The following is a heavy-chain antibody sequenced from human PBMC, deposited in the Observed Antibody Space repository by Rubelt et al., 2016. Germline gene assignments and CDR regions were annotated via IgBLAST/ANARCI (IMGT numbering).Heavy chain of an antibody. D-gene: IGHD1-7*01. CDR2: ISAYNGNT. CDR1: GYTFTSYG. Sequence: QVQLVQSGAEVKKPGASVKVSCKASGYTFTSYGISWVRQAPGQGLEWMGWISAYNGNTNYAQKLQGRVTMTTDTPTSTAYMELRSLRSDDTAVYYCARDLPPFRRYNWNFPLDYWGQGTLVTVSS. J-gene: IGHJ4*02. CDR3: ARDLPPFRRYNWNFPLDY. V-gene: IGHV1-18*01.